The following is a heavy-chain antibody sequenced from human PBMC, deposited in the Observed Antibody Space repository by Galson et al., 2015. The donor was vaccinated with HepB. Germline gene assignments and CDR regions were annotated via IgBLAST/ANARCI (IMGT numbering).Heavy chain of an antibody. CDR2: ISPYNGNT. D-gene: IGHD3-22*01. V-gene: IGHV1-18*04. CDR3: ARDRALEYNDDSSGYLEFGMDV. Sequence: SVKVSCKASGYTFTSYGISWVRQAPGQGLEWMGWISPYNGNTKYAQKLQGRVTMTTDTSTSTAYMDLRSLRSDDTAVYYCARDRALEYNDDSSGYLEFGMDVWGQGTTVTVSS. CDR1: GYTFTSYG. J-gene: IGHJ6*02.